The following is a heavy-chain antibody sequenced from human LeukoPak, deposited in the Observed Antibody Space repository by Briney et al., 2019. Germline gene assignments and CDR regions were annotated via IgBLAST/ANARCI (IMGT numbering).Heavy chain of an antibody. CDR1: GGTFSSYA. CDR2: IIPIFGTA. CDR3: ASTPLIVIAAAGTYYYYYGMDV. D-gene: IGHD6-13*01. Sequence: GASVKVSCKASGGTFSSYAISWVRQASGQGLEWMGGIIPIFGTANYAQKFQGRVTITADESTSTAYMELSSLRSEDTAVYYCASTPLIVIAAAGTYYYYYGMDVWGQGTTVTVSS. J-gene: IGHJ6*02. V-gene: IGHV1-69*01.